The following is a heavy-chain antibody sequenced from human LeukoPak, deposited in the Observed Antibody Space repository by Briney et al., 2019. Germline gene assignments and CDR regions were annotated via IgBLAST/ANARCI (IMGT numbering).Heavy chain of an antibody. Sequence: GGSLRLSCAASGFTFSAYGMSWFRQAPGKGLEWVSAMSNSGGSTYYADSVKGRFTISRDNSKNTLYLQMNSLRAEDTAVYYCAKDDGSGFGRGYFDYWGQGTLVTVST. CDR2: MSNSGGST. D-gene: IGHD3-10*01. J-gene: IGHJ4*02. CDR3: AKDDGSGFGRGYFDY. CDR1: GFTFSAYG. V-gene: IGHV3-23*01.